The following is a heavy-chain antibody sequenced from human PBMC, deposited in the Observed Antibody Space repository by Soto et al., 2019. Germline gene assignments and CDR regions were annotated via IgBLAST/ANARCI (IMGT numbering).Heavy chain of an antibody. Sequence: RGSLRLSCAASGFTFSSYAMHWVRQAPGKGLEWVAVISYDGSNKYYADSVKGRFTISRDNSKNTLYLQMNSLRAEDTAVYYCARDGAGYSSGWYGPPIYGMDVWGHGTTVTVSS. V-gene: IGHV3-30-3*01. CDR2: ISYDGSNK. CDR1: GFTFSSYA. D-gene: IGHD6-19*01. CDR3: ARDGAGYSSGWYGPPIYGMDV. J-gene: IGHJ6*02.